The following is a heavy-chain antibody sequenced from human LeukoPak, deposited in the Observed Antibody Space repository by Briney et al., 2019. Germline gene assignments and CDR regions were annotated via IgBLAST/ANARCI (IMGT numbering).Heavy chain of an antibody. Sequence: ASVKVSCKASGYTFTSYGISWVRQAPGQGLEWMGWISAYNGNTNYAQKLQGRVTMTTDTSTSTAYMELRSLRSDDTAVYYCARGVPYSSSWYSLYYYYYMDVWGKGTTVTVSS. CDR3: ARGVPYSSSWYSLYYYYYMDV. CDR2: ISAYNGNT. CDR1: GYTFTSYG. D-gene: IGHD6-13*01. V-gene: IGHV1-18*01. J-gene: IGHJ6*03.